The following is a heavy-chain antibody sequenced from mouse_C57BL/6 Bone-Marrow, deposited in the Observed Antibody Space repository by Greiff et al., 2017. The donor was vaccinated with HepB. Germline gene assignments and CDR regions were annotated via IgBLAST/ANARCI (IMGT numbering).Heavy chain of an antibody. Sequence: VQLQQPGAELVKPGASVKMSCKASGYTFTSYWITWVKQRPGQGLEWIGDIYPGSGSTNYNEKFKSKATLTVDTSSSTAYMQLSSLTSEDSAVYDCALYYGSSYVPFDYWGQGTTLTVSS. CDR1: GYTFTSYW. CDR2: IYPGSGST. V-gene: IGHV1-55*01. CDR3: ALYYGSSYVPFDY. D-gene: IGHD1-1*01. J-gene: IGHJ2*01.